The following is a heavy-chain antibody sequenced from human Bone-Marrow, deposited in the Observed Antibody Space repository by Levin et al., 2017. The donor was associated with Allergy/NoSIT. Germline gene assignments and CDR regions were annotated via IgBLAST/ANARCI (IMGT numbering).Heavy chain of an antibody. CDR2: IYYSGST. CDR1: GASISSFY. D-gene: IGHD2-2*01. CDR3: ARQAVPAAMNRFDS. V-gene: IGHV4-59*08. Sequence: RSQTLSLTCTVSGASISSFYWSWIRQPPGKGLEWIGYIYYSGSTNYSPSLKSRVSMSADMSRNQVYLTMSSVTAADTAVYYCARQAVPAAMNRFDSWGQGTLVTVSS. J-gene: IGHJ5*01.